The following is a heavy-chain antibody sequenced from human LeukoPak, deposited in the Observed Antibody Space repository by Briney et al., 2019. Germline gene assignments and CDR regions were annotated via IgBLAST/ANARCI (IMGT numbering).Heavy chain of an antibody. Sequence: GGSLRLSCAASGFTFSCYAMNWARQAPGKGLEWVSGVSGSGDTTSYADSVKGRFTISRDNSKNTLYLQMNSLRAEDTAVYYCAKDRYTSSSHRVDYWGQGTLVTVSS. CDR3: AKDRYTSSSHRVDY. CDR1: GFTFSCYA. J-gene: IGHJ4*02. D-gene: IGHD6-6*01. V-gene: IGHV3-23*01. CDR2: VSGSGDTT.